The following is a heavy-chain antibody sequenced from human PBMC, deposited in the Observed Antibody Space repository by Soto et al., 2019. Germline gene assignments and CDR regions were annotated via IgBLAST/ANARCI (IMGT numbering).Heavy chain of an antibody. V-gene: IGHV4-59*08. J-gene: IGHJ5*02. CDR1: GGSFTNSF. CDR2: ISDSGSS. D-gene: IGHD1-20*01. CDR3: ERTLTGTSGGGIDP. Sequence: QVQLRESGPGLVKPSETLSLMCSVSGGSFTNSFWSWLRQPPGKGLELIGFISDSGSSKYSPSLYSRGNISKDTSKSQFSLTLTSVTAADTAVYYCERTLTGTSGGGIDPWGQGSLVTVSS.